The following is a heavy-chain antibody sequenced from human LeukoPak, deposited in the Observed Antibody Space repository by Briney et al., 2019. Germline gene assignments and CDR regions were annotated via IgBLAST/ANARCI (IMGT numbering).Heavy chain of an antibody. V-gene: IGHV1-69*06. Sequence: SVRVSCKASGGTFSSSAISWVRQAPGQGLECMGRIIPIFGTANYAQKFQGRVTITADKFTSTAYMELSSLRSDDTAVYYCAREAPWNYGGNAGEDYWDQGTLVTVSS. CDR2: IIPIFGTA. J-gene: IGHJ4*02. D-gene: IGHD4-23*01. CDR3: AREAPWNYGGNAGEDY. CDR1: GGTFSSSA.